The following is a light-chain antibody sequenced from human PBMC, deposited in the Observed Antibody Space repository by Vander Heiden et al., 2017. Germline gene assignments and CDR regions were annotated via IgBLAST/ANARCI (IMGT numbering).Light chain of an antibody. CDR3: QSADSSGTYVV. CDR1: ALPKQY. CDR2: KDS. Sequence: YEVIQPPSESVSPGKTARITCSGDALPKQYANWYQHKPGQAPVLVIYKDSERPPGIPERFSGSSSGTTVTLTISGVQAEDEADYYCQSADSSGTYVVFGGGTKLTVL. J-gene: IGLJ2*01. V-gene: IGLV3-25*03.